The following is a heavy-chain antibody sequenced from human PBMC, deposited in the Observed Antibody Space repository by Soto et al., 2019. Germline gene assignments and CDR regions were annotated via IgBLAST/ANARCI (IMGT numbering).Heavy chain of an antibody. V-gene: IGHV1-69*12. Sequence: QVQLVQSGAEVKKPGSSVTVSCKASGGTFGNSAISWVRQAPGQVLEWMGGIIPICPTPDSAQKFQGRVTITADESTSTAYMELTSLRSEDTAVYYCARDKDRQQLGCNYCYGIDVWGQGTTVTVSS. D-gene: IGHD2-15*01. CDR2: IIPICPTP. CDR1: GGTFGNSA. CDR3: ARDKDRQQLGCNYCYGIDV. J-gene: IGHJ6*02.